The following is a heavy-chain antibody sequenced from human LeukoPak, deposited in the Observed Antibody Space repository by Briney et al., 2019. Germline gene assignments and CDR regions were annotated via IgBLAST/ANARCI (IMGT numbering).Heavy chain of an antibody. Sequence: SETLSLTCTVSGYSISSGYYWGWIRQPPGKGLEWIGSIYHSGGTYYNPSLKSRVTISVDTSKNQFSLKLSSVTAADTAVYYCARDRGLYDYVWGSYRGEALDYWGQGTLVTASS. CDR2: IYHSGGT. CDR1: GYSISSGYY. J-gene: IGHJ4*02. D-gene: IGHD3-16*02. CDR3: ARDRGLYDYVWGSYRGEALDY. V-gene: IGHV4-38-2*02.